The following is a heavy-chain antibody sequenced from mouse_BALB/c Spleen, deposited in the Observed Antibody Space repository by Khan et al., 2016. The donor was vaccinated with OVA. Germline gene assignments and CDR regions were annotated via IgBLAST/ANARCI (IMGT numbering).Heavy chain of an antibody. CDR3: TRSYDSYYFDY. D-gene: IGHD2-4*01. CDR2: IYPGISDT. V-gene: IGHV1-5*01. J-gene: IGHJ2*01. CDR1: GYSFTSYW. Sequence: VRLQQSGTVLARPGASVKMSCKASGYSFTSYWMHWVKQRPGLGLEWIGAIYPGISDTRYNQKFKGKAKLTAVTSANTAYMELSSLTNEDSAVYYCTRSYDSYYFDYWGQGTLLTVSS.